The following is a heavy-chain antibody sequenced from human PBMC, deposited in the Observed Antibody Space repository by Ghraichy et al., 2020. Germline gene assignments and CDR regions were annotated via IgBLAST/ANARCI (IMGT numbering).Heavy chain of an antibody. CDR2: ISGSGGST. Sequence: GESLNISCAASGFTFSSYAMSWVRQAPGKGLEWVSAISGSGGSTYYADSVKGRFTISRDNSKNTLYLQMNSLRAEDTAVYYCAKDGVGGYSYGYYRGSPDYWGQGTLVTVSS. V-gene: IGHV3-23*01. J-gene: IGHJ4*02. CDR3: AKDGVGGYSYGYYRGSPDY. D-gene: IGHD5-18*01. CDR1: GFTFSSYA.